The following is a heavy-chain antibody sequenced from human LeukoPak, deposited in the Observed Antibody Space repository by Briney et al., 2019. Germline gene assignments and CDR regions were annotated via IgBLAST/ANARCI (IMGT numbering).Heavy chain of an antibody. CDR1: GGSLSGYY. CDR3: ARSPLAGYTFYYYYYMDV. Sequence: SETLSLTCAVYGGSLSGYYWSWIRHPPGKGLEWIGEINHSGSTKYNPSLKSRVTISVDTSKNQFSLELSSVTAADTAVYYCARSPLAGYTFYYYYYMDVWGKGTTVTISS. V-gene: IGHV4-34*01. CDR2: INHSGST. J-gene: IGHJ6*03. D-gene: IGHD5-24*01.